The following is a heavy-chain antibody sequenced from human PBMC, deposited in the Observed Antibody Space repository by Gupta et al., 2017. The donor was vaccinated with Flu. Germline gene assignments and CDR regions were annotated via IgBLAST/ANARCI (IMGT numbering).Heavy chain of an antibody. CDR3: AKDLYGGGSYYSPRSPYGMDV. CDR2: ISGTGGST. J-gene: IGHJ6*02. V-gene: IGHV3-23*01. D-gene: IGHD1-26*01. Sequence: EWVSAISGTGGSTYYADSVKGRFTISRDNSKNTLYLQMNSLRAEDTAVYYCAKDLYGGGSYYSPRSPYGMDVWGQGTTVTAAS.